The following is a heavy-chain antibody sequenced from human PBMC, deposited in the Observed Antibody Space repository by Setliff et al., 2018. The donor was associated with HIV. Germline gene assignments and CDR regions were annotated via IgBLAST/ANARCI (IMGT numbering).Heavy chain of an antibody. Sequence: GASVKVSCKASGSTFTTYSFTWVRQAPGQGLEWMGWISAFNGNTNYAQKLQGRFPMTTDTSTSTAYMELRSLRSDDTAVYYCARGGYGCGDLGPVLDYWGQGTLVTVSS. D-gene: IGHD2-15*01. CDR3: ARGGYGCGDLGPVLDY. V-gene: IGHV1-18*01. J-gene: IGHJ4*02. CDR2: ISAFNGNT. CDR1: GSTFTTYS.